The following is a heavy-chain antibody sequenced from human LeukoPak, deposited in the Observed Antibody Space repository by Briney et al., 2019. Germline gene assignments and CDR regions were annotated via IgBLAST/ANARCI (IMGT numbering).Heavy chain of an antibody. CDR2: ISSSGSTI. D-gene: IGHD2-15*01. J-gene: IGHJ4*02. CDR3: ARGYCSGGSCYSGDY. Sequence: GGSLRLSCAASGFTFSSYEMNWVRQAPGKGLEWVSYISSSGSTIYYADSVKGRSTISRDNAKNSLYLQVNSLRVEDTALYYCARGYCSGGSCYSGDYWGQGTLVTVSS. V-gene: IGHV3-48*03. CDR1: GFTFSSYE.